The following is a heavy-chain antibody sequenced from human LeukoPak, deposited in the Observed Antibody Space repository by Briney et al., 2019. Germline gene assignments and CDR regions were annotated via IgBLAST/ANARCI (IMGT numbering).Heavy chain of an antibody. Sequence: GGSLRLSCAASGFTFSSYSMNWVRQAPGKGLEWVSSISSSSSYIYYADSVKGRFTIPRDNAKNSLYLQMNSLRAEDTAVYYCARVLGHWLVECWGQGTLVTVSS. CDR3: ARVLGHWLVEC. CDR1: GFTFSSYS. D-gene: IGHD6-19*01. V-gene: IGHV3-21*01. J-gene: IGHJ4*02. CDR2: ISSSSSYI.